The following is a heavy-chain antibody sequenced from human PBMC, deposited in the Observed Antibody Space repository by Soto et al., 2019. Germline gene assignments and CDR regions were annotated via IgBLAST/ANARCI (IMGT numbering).Heavy chain of an antibody. V-gene: IGHV1-69*13. CDR1: GGTFSNYA. CDR2: IIPIFGTP. D-gene: IGHD5-12*01. Sequence: SVKVSCKASGGTFSNYAFSWVRQAPGQGPEWMGGIIPIFGTPNYAQRFQARLTITADESTSTAYMELSSLRSEDTAVYYCARAGHIQAPVAPSAYYYGMDFWGQGTTVTVSS. J-gene: IGHJ6*02. CDR3: ARAGHIQAPVAPSAYYYGMDF.